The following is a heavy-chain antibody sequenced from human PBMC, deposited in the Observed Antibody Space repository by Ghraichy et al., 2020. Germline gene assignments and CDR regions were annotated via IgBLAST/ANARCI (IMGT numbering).Heavy chain of an antibody. D-gene: IGHD2-2*02. Sequence: AVKVSCKASGGTFSSYAISWVRQAPGQGLEWMGGIIPIFGTANYAQKFQGRVTITADESTSTAYMELSSLRSEDTAVYYCARDIDIVVVPAAIHYYGMDVWGQGTTVTVSS. CDR2: IIPIFGTA. CDR3: ARDIDIVVVPAAIHYYGMDV. V-gene: IGHV1-69*13. J-gene: IGHJ6*02. CDR1: GGTFSSYA.